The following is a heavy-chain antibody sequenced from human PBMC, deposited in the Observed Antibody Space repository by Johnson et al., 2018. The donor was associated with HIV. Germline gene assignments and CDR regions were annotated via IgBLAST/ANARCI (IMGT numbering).Heavy chain of an antibody. CDR1: GFTSNPSR. CDR2: FGYAGSNR. CDR3: AKDQWSSSWTNDAFDI. J-gene: IGHJ3*02. V-gene: IGHV3-33*06. D-gene: IGHD6-13*01. Sequence: QVPLLESGGGVVQPWRSLPLPCAPSGFTSNPSRLSWLRHTPGTRLASVAVFGYAGSNRSYSDSMWIGVTLSRDNSKNTLYLQRNSLRAEDTAVYYCAKDQWSSSWTNDAFDIWGQGTMVTVSS.